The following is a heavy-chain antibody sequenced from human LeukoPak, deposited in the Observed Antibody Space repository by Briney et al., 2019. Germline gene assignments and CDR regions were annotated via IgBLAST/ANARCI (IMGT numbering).Heavy chain of an antibody. V-gene: IGHV4-30-4*01. CDR1: GGSISSGDYY. Sequence: SETLSLTCTVSGGSISSGDYYWSWIRQPPGKGLEWIGYIYYSGSTYYNPSLKSRVTISVDTSKNQFSLKLSSVTAADTAVYYCARFPPLRYFDWLPDYWGQGTLVTVSS. CDR3: ARFPPLRYFDWLPDY. J-gene: IGHJ4*02. D-gene: IGHD3-9*01. CDR2: IYYSGST.